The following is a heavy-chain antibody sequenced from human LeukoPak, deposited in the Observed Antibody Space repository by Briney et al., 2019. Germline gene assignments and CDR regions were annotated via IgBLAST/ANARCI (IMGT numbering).Heavy chain of an antibody. CDR2: IYNRGNT. J-gene: IGHJ4*02. V-gene: IGHV4-59*08. Sequence: PSETLSLICTVSGDSFSSYYWSWIRQPPGKGLERIGHIYNRGNTHYNPSLKSRVTISVDTSKNQFSLTLNSVTAADTAVFYCARRPHNWGFDYWGQGTLVTVSS. CDR3: ARRPHNWGFDY. CDR1: GDSFSSYY. D-gene: IGHD7-27*01.